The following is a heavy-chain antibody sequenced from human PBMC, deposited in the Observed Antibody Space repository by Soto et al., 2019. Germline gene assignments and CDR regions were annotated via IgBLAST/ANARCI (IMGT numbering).Heavy chain of an antibody. CDR2: ISGSGHNT. Sequence: GGSLRLSCTASGFIFDSYAMSWVRQAPGKGLECISTISGSGHNTYYADSVKGRFTISRDSSKDTVYLQMNNLRAVDTAVYFGGGGPDYRNNYYYGMDVWGQGTTVTVSS. CDR1: GFIFDSYA. V-gene: IGHV3-23*01. D-gene: IGHD2-15*01. J-gene: IGHJ6*02. CDR3: GGGPDYRNNYYYGMDV.